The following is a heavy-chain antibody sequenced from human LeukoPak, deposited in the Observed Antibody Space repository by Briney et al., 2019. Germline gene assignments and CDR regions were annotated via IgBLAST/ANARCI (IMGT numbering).Heavy chain of an antibody. CDR3: ARWHSGSYALFDY. D-gene: IGHD1-26*01. V-gene: IGHV3-30*02. Sequence: GGSLRLSCAASGFAASGFTFSTFGLHWVRQAPGKGLEWVAFIRYDGSNKYYADSVKGRFTISRDDSKNTLYLQMNSLRAEDTAVYYCARWHSGSYALFDYWGQGTLVTVSS. J-gene: IGHJ4*02. CDR2: IRYDGSNK. CDR1: GFTFSTFG.